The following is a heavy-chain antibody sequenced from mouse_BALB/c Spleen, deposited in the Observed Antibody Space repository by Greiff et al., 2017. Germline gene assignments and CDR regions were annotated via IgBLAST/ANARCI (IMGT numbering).Heavy chain of an antibody. J-gene: IGHJ3*01. V-gene: IGHV1-18*01. Sequence: VQLQQSGPELVKPGASVTIPCKASGYTFTDYNMDWVKQSHGKSLEWIGDINPNNGGTIYNQKFKGKATLTVDKSSSTAYMELRSLTSEDTAVYYCARGDRYDVRTWFAYWGQGTLVTVAA. CDR1: GYTFTDYN. D-gene: IGHD2-14*01. CDR3: ARGDRYDVRTWFAY. CDR2: INPNNGGT.